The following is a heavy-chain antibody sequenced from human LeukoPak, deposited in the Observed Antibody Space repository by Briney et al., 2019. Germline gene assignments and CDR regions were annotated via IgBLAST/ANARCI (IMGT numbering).Heavy chain of an antibody. Sequence: PSETLSLTCTVSGYSISSGYYWGWIRQPPGKGLEWIGSIYHSGSTYYNPSLKSRVTISVDTSKNQFSLKLSSVTAADTAVYYCARSGYSYGDLDYYYYYMDVWGKGTTVTVSS. CDR1: GYSISSGYY. V-gene: IGHV4-38-2*02. CDR3: ARSGYSYGDLDYYYYYMDV. J-gene: IGHJ6*03. D-gene: IGHD5-18*01. CDR2: IYHSGST.